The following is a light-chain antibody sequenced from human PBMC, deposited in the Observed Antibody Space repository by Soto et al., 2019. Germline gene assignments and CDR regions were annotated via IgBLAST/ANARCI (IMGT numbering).Light chain of an antibody. CDR1: SCDVGSYNL. V-gene: IGLV2-23*02. J-gene: IGLJ1*01. CDR2: EVS. CDR3: CSYAGSSTFPYV. Sequence: QSALTQPASVSGSPGQSITISCTGTSCDVGSYNLVSWYQHHPGKAPKLMIYEVSKRPSGVSNRFSGSKSGNTASLTISGLQAEDEADYYCCSYAGSSTFPYVFGTGTKVTVL.